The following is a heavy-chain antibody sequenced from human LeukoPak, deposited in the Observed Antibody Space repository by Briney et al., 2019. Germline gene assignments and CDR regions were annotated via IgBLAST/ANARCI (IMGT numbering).Heavy chain of an antibody. D-gene: IGHD2-21*01. V-gene: IGHV4-59*12. Sequence: PSETLSLTCTVSGGSISYYYWSWIRQPPGKGLQWIGYVYYSGSTNYNPSLKSRATISLDTSKNQFSLKLRSVTAADTAVYYCARSRSRPLLPPLPKSQYYFDYWGQGTLVTVSS. CDR3: ARSRSRPLLPPLPKSQYYFDY. CDR1: GGSISYYY. J-gene: IGHJ4*02. CDR2: VYYSGST.